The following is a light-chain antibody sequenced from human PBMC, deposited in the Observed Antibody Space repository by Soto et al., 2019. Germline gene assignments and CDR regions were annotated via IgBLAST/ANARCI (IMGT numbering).Light chain of an antibody. V-gene: IGLV2-8*01. CDR1: SSDVGGYKY. CDR3: SSYAGRNIVL. Sequence: QSALTQPPSASGSPGQSVTIACTGTSSDVGGYKYVSWYQQHPGKAPKLIIYAVNKRPSGVPDRFSGSKSGNTASLTVSGLQADDEADYFCSSYAGRNIVLFGGGTKLTVL. J-gene: IGLJ2*01. CDR2: AVN.